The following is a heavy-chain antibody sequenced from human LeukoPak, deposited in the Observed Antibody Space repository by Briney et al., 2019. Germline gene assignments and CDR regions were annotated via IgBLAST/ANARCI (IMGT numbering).Heavy chain of an antibody. CDR3: ARDRRHLRGYFDL. CDR2: ISSCGSTI. V-gene: IGHV3-11*01. J-gene: IGHJ2*01. Sequence: PGGSLRLSCAASGFTFSDYYMSRIRQAPGKGLEWVSYISSCGSTIYYADSVKGRFTISRDNAKNSLYLQMNSLRAEDTAVYYCARDRRHLRGYFDLWGRGTLVTVSS. CDR1: GFTFSDYY.